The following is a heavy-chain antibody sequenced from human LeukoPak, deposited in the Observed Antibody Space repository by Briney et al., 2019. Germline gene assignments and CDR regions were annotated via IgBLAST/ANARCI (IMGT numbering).Heavy chain of an antibody. Sequence: ASVKVSCKASGYTFNNYFISWVRQAPGQGLEWVGWISPHSHTTHYAEKVQGRVTMTTDTSTSTVYMELRSQRSDDTAVYFCARGQSMYYWGQGTPVTVPS. J-gene: IGHJ4*02. V-gene: IGHV1-18*01. CDR2: ISPHSHTT. CDR1: GYTFNNYF. CDR3: ARGQSMYY. D-gene: IGHD2-8*01.